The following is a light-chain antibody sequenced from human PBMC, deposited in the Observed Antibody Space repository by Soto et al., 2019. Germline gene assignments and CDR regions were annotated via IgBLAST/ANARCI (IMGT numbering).Light chain of an antibody. V-gene: IGKV3-20*01. CDR3: QQYDSSPPYT. CDR1: QSVSNNY. Sequence: EVVLTQSPGTLSLSPGERATLSCRASQSVSNNYFAWYQQKPGQATRLLIFGSSDRATGIPDRFSGSGYGTDFTLTISRLEPEDFAVYYCQQYDSSPPYTFGQGTKLEIK. CDR2: GSS. J-gene: IGKJ2*01.